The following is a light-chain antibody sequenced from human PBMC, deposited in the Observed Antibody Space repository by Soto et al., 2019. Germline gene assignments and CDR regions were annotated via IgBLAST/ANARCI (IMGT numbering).Light chain of an antibody. CDR2: DAS. J-gene: IGKJ5*01. CDR1: QDISNY. V-gene: IGKV1-39*01. Sequence: DIQMTQSPSSLSASVGDRVTITCQASQDISNYLNWYQQKPGKAPKLLIYDASNLETGVPSRFSGSGSGTDFTLTISSLHPEDFATYYCQQSYSTPTPFAQGTRLAIK. CDR3: QQSYSTPTP.